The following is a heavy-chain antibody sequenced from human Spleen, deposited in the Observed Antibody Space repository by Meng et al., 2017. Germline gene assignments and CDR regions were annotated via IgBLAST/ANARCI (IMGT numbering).Heavy chain of an antibody. V-gene: IGHV3-74*01. CDR3: ARDLGWVLSDD. Sequence: GGSLRLSCGASGFNFGDYQMHWVRQSPGKGLEWISRIVSDGGITNYADSVKGRFTISRDNAKNTLYLQMNSLGADDTAVYYCARDLGWVLSDDWGQGTLVTVSS. CDR1: GFNFGDYQ. J-gene: IGHJ4*02. D-gene: IGHD3-3*01. CDR2: IVSDGGIT.